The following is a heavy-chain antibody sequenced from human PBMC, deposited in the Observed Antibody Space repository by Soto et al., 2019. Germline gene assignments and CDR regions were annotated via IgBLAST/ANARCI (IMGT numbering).Heavy chain of an antibody. V-gene: IGHV3-30-3*01. J-gene: IGHJ6*02. CDR3: ARDGGNQYSSSWYGPRGYYYYGMDV. CDR2: ISYDGSNK. D-gene: IGHD6-13*01. CDR1: GFTFSSYA. Sequence: GGSLRLSCAASGFTFSSYAMHWVRQAPGKGLEWVAVISYDGSNKYYADSVKGRFTISRDNSKNTLYLQMNSLRAEDTAVYYCARDGGNQYSSSWYGPRGYYYYGMDVWGQGTTVTVSS.